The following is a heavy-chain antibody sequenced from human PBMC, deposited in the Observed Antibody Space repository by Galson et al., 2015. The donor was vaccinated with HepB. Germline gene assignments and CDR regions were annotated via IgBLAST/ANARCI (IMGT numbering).Heavy chain of an antibody. CDR2: IRHDGNKK. Sequence: SLRLSCAASGFNFSSYGMHWVRQAPGKGLEWVTFIRHDGNKKYYADSVKGRFTISKDNSKNALYLQVNSLRVEDTAMYYCIKDSAYSFDYWGQGTLVTVSS. V-gene: IGHV3-30*02. D-gene: IGHD1-26*01. J-gene: IGHJ4*02. CDR3: IKDSAYSFDY. CDR1: GFNFSSYG.